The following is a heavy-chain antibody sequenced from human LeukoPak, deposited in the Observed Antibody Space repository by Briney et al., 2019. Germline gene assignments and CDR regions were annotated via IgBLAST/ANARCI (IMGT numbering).Heavy chain of an antibody. CDR2: INWNGGSR. Sequence: GGSLRLSCAASGFNFDDYGMSWVRQVPGKGLEWISGINWNGGSRHYADSVKGRFTISRDDAKSSLYLQMNSLRAEDTALYFCARVLGLRLGDVSFYSGNDYWGQGILVTVSS. J-gene: IGHJ4*02. CDR3: ARVLGLRLGDVSFYSGNDY. V-gene: IGHV3-20*04. D-gene: IGHD3-16*02. CDR1: GFNFDDYG.